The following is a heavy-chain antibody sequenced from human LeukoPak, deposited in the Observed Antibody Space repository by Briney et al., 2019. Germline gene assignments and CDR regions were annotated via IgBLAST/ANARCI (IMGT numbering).Heavy chain of an antibody. CDR3: ARGSSSWYKGDYYYYTDV. Sequence: PGGSLRLSCAASGFTFSSYSMNWVRQAPGKGLEWVSSISSSSSYIYYADSVKGRFTISRDNAKNSLYLQMNSLRAEDTAVYYCARGSSSWYKGDYYYYTDVWGKGTTVTVSS. CDR2: ISSSSSYI. V-gene: IGHV3-21*01. J-gene: IGHJ6*03. CDR1: GFTFSSYS. D-gene: IGHD6-13*01.